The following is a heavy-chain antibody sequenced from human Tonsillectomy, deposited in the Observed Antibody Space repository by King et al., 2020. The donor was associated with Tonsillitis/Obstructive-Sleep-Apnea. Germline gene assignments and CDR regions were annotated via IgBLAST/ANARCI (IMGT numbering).Heavy chain of an antibody. CDR3: ASWGYCSGGSCYLPFDY. J-gene: IGHJ4*02. D-gene: IGHD2-15*01. V-gene: IGHV4-34*01. CDR1: GGSFSGYY. Sequence: VQLPQWGAGLLKPSETLSLTCAVSGGSFSGYYWSWLRQPPGKGLEWIGEINHSGSTNYNPSLKSRVTISVDTSKNQFSLKLSSVTAADTAVYYCASWGYCSGGSCYLPFDYWGQGTLVTVSS. CDR2: INHSGST.